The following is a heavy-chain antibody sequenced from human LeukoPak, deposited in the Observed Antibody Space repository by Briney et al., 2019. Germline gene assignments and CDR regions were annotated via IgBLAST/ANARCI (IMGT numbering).Heavy chain of an antibody. Sequence: GRSLRLSCAASGFTFSSYGMHWVRQAPGKGLEWVAVIWYDGSNKYYADSVKGRFTISRDNSKNTLYLQMNSLRAEDTAVYYCARSWYDSSGYYYPNDLDYWGQGTLVTVSS. CDR3: ARSWYDSSGYYYPNDLDY. D-gene: IGHD3-22*01. CDR1: GFTFSSYG. J-gene: IGHJ4*02. CDR2: IWYDGSNK. V-gene: IGHV3-33*01.